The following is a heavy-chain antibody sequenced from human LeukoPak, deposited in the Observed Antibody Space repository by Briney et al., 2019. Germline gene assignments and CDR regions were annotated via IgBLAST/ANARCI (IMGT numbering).Heavy chain of an antibody. V-gene: IGHV1-2*06. CDR3: ARDGRRSFGNQYISSSITRWFDP. CDR1: GYTFTGYY. Sequence: ASVKVSCKASGYTFTGYYMHWVRQAPGQGLEWMGRINPNSGGTNYAQKFQGRVTMTRDTSISTAYMELSRLRSDDTAVYYCARDGRRSFGNQYISSSITRWFDPWGQGTLVTVSS. D-gene: IGHD6-6*01. J-gene: IGHJ5*02. CDR2: INPNSGGT.